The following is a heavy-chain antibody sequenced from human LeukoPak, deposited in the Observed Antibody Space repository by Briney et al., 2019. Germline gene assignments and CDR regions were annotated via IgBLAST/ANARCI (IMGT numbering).Heavy chain of an antibody. V-gene: IGHV3-74*01. D-gene: IGHD3-3*02. Sequence: GGSLRLSCAASGLTFSSYWMHWVRQAPGKGLVWVSRINTDGSSTSYADSVKGRFTISRDNAKNTLYLQMNSLRAEDTAVYYCALARQADFDIWGQGTMVTVSS. CDR3: ALARQADFDI. J-gene: IGHJ3*02. CDR2: INTDGSST. CDR1: GLTFSSYW.